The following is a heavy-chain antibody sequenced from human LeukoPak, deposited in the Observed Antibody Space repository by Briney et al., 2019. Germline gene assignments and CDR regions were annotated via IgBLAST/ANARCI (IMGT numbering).Heavy chain of an antibody. CDR3: AKDGGSSGWVPKGAFDI. CDR1: GFTFRNYA. CDR2: ISGSGGST. V-gene: IGHV3-23*01. D-gene: IGHD6-19*01. J-gene: IGHJ3*02. Sequence: GGSLRLSCATSGFTFRNYAMSWVRQAPGKGLEWVSAISGSGGSTYYADSVKGRFTISRDNSKNTLYLQMNSLRAEDTAVYYCAKDGGSSGWVPKGAFDIWGQGTMVTVSS.